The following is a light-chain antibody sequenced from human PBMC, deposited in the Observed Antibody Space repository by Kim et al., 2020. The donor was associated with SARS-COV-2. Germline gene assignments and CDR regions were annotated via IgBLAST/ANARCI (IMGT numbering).Light chain of an antibody. J-gene: IGLJ2*01. CDR1: NFQSKS. CDR3: QVWDGDSDHVV. Sequence: APGKTAKISCGGSNFQSKSVHWYQQKAGQAPVLVVSDDSDRRSGIPERFSGSYSGNTATLTISSVEAGDEADYYCQVWDGDSDHVVLGGGTQLTVL. V-gene: IGLV3-21*03. CDR2: DDS.